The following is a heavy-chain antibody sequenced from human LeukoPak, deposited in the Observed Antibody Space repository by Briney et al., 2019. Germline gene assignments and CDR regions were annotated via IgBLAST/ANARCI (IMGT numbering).Heavy chain of an antibody. J-gene: IGHJ5*02. Sequence: PGGSLRLSYAASGFTFSISSMNWVRQAPGKGLEWVSSISSSSSYIDYADSVKGRFTISRDNAKNSLYLQMNSLRAEDTAVYYCASDKEVLVGATRVYNWFDPWGQGTLVTVSS. V-gene: IGHV3-21*01. D-gene: IGHD1-26*01. CDR2: ISSSSSYI. CDR3: ASDKEVLVGATRVYNWFDP. CDR1: GFTFSISS.